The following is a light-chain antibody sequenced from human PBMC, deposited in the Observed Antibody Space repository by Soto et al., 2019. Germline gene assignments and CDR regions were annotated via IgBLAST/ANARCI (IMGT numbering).Light chain of an antibody. J-gene: IGKJ1*01. CDR1: QSISSW. CDR3: QDYNSYSPT. Sequence: DIQMTQSPSTLSASVGDRVTITCRASQSISSWLAWYQQKPGKAPKLLIYDASSLESGVPSRFSGSGSGTELTLSISSLQPDDFATYHCQDYNSYSPTCGQGTKVEIK. CDR2: DAS. V-gene: IGKV1-5*01.